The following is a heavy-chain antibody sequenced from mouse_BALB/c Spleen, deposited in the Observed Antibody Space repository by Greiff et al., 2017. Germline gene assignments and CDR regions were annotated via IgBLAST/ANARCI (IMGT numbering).Heavy chain of an antibody. V-gene: IGHV1-67*01. CDR3: ARDNQAMDY. CDR1: SYTFTDYA. CDR2: ISTYYGNT. Sequence: QVQLQQSGPELVRPGVSVKISCTGSSYTFTDYAMHWVKQSHAKSLEWIGVISTYYGNTNYNQKFKGKATMTVDKSSSTAYMELARLTSEDSAVYYCARDNQAMDYWGQGTSVTVSS. D-gene: IGHD1-3*01. J-gene: IGHJ4*01.